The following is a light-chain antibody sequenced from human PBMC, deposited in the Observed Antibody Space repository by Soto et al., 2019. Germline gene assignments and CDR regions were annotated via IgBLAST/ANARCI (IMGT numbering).Light chain of an antibody. CDR1: QSVRYNY. CDR3: QQHGPSPRT. J-gene: IGKJ1*01. CDR2: GVH. Sequence: EIVLTQSPGTLSLSPGEGACLCCRASQSVRYNYLAWYQQKPGQAPRLLIYGVHTRATGIPDRFSGSRYGTDFTLTISRLEPEDFAVYYCQQHGPSPRTFGQGIKVDI. V-gene: IGKV3-20*01.